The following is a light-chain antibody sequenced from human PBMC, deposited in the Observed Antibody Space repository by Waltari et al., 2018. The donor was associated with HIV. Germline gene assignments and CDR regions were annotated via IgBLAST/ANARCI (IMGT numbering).Light chain of an antibody. CDR1: QSLLFVDGYTY. V-gene: IGKV2-30*01. CDR3: MQGAHWPPWT. J-gene: IGKJ1*01. CDR2: KIS. Sequence: DVVLTQSPLSLAVTLGQPASISCTSSQSLLFVDGYTYLNWFHQRPGQPPRRLIYKISSRASGVPDRISGSGSGTNFTLNITRVEAGDVGVFYCMQGAHWPPWTFGPGTKVEIK.